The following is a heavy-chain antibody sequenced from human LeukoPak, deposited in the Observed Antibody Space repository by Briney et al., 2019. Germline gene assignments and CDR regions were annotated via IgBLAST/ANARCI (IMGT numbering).Heavy chain of an antibody. CDR1: GYTFSVYW. J-gene: IGHJ4*02. CDR2: INPSGGST. D-gene: IGHD3-10*01. V-gene: IGHV1-46*01. CDR3: AKGKPRGDYYGSGIYFYFDY. Sequence: ASVKVSCKASGYTFSVYWIHWVRLAPRQGLEWMGIINPSGGSTSYAQKFQGRVTMTRDMSTSTVYMELNSLKAEDTALYFCAKGKPRGDYYGSGIYFYFDYWGQGALVTVSS.